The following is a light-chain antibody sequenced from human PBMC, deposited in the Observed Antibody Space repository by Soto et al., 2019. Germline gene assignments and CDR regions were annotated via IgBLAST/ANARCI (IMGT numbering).Light chain of an antibody. V-gene: IGKV1-5*01. CDR3: QQLRTYPQT. J-gene: IGKJ1*01. CDR1: QSISSW. CDR2: AAS. Sequence: DIQMTQSPSTLSASVGDRVTITCRASQSISSWLAWYQQKPGKAPNLLIYAASTLQSGVPSRFSGSGSGTEFTLTISSLQPEDFTAYYCQQLRTYPQTFGQGTKVDIK.